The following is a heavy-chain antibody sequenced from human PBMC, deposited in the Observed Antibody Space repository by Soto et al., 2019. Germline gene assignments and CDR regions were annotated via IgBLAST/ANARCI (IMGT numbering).Heavy chain of an antibody. Sequence: GGSLRLSCAASGFTFSSYSMNWVRQAPGKGLEWVSSISSSSSYIYYADSVKGRFTISRDNAKNSLYLQMNSLRAEDTALYYCARDLSYYYGMDVWGQGTTVTVSS. J-gene: IGHJ6*02. CDR3: ARDLSYYYGMDV. V-gene: IGHV3-21*04. CDR2: ISSSSSYI. D-gene: IGHD3-9*01. CDR1: GFTFSSYS.